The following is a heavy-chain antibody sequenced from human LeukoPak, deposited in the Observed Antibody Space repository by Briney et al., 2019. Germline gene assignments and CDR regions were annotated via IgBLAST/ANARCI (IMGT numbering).Heavy chain of an antibody. Sequence: SGPTLVKPTQTLTLTCTFSGFSLSTSGVGVGWIRQPPGEALEWLALIYWDDDKRYSPSLKSRLTITKDTSKNQVVLTMTNMDPVDTATYYCAHRQGLLWFGGYFDYWGQGTLVTVSS. CDR2: IYWDDDK. CDR3: AHRQGLLWFGGYFDY. J-gene: IGHJ4*02. V-gene: IGHV2-5*02. CDR1: GFSLSTSGVG. D-gene: IGHD3-10*01.